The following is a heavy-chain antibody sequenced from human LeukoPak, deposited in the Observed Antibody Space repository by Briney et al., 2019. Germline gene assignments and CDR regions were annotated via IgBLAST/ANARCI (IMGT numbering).Heavy chain of an antibody. CDR1: GGPFSGYY. Sequence: SETLSLTCAVYGGPFSGYYWSWIRQPPGKGLEWIGEINHSGSTNYNPSLKSRVTISVDTSKNQFSLKLSSVTAADTAVYCCARGGRSGWFDPWGQGTLVTVSS. J-gene: IGHJ5*02. CDR3: ARGGRSGWFDP. V-gene: IGHV4-34*01. CDR2: INHSGST. D-gene: IGHD4-17*01.